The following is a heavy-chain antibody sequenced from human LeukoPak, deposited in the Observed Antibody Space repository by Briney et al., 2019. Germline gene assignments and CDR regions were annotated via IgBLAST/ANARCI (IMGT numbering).Heavy chain of an antibody. D-gene: IGHD6-19*01. V-gene: IGHV1-18*01. J-gene: IGHJ4*02. CDR2: ISTYTGYS. CDR3: AKNSSGGHSDY. CDR1: GYTFTSSG. Sequence: SVKVSCKASGYTFTSSGISWVRQAPGQGLEWMGWISTYTGYSKYAQNLQGRVTMTADTSTSTAYIELSSLRSDDTAVYYCAKNSSGGHSDYWGQGTLVTVSS.